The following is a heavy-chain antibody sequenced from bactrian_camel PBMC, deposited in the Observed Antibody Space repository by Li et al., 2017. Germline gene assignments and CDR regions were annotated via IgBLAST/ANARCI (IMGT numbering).Heavy chain of an antibody. CDR1: GDIANIGC. Sequence: VQLVESGGGSVQTGGSLRLSCAASGDIANIGCMGWFRQAPGKARERIVAIDSRGTTFYADSVKGRFTITISRDSSKSTVYLQMNALKPEDSAMYYCAAAPTGTWRFPPRLVDFEYWGQGTQVTVS. V-gene: IGHV3S53*01. CDR3: AAAPTGTWRFPPRLVDFEY. D-gene: IGHD4*01. CDR2: IDSRGTT. J-gene: IGHJ6*01.